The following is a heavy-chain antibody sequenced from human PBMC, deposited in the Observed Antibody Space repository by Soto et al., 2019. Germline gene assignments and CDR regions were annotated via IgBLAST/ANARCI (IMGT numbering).Heavy chain of an antibody. J-gene: IGHJ6*02. CDR2: IIPIFGTA. CDR1: GGTFSSYA. CDR3: AGILRCLEWPSPAYGMDV. Sequence: SVKVSCKASGGTFSSYAISWVRQAPGQGLEWMGGIIPIFGTANYAQKFQGRVTITADESTSTAYMELSSLRSEDTAVYYCAGILRCLEWPSPAYGMDVWGQGTTVTVSS. V-gene: IGHV1-69*13. D-gene: IGHD3-3*01.